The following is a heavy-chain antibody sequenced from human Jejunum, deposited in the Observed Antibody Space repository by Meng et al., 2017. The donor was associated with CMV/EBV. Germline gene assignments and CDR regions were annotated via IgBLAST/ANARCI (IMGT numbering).Heavy chain of an antibody. D-gene: IGHD1-20*01. Sequence: FTVSSNYMSWVRQAPGKGLEWVSFISWDGGSRYYGDSVKGRFAVSRDNSKNSLYLQMDSLRPEDTAVYYCARGNNWNDWVWGAFDVWGQGTMVTVSS. V-gene: IGHV3-66*02. CDR3: ARGNNWNDWVWGAFDV. CDR1: FTVSSNY. CDR2: ISWDGGSR. J-gene: IGHJ3*01.